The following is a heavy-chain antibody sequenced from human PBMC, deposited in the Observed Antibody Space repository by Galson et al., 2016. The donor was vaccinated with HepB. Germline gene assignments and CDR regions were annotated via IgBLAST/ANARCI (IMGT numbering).Heavy chain of an antibody. Sequence: SETLSLTCAVSGGSISKPYWWTWVRQPPGKTLEWIGEIFHTGHTDYNPSLKSRVTISVDKSKNHFSLKLTSVPAADTAVYYCARDPRTNCSGGSCYKWFDPWGQGTLVTVSS. V-gene: IGHV4-4*02. CDR2: IFHTGHT. D-gene: IGHD2-15*01. CDR3: ARDPRTNCSGGSCYKWFDP. J-gene: IGHJ5*02. CDR1: GGSISKPYW.